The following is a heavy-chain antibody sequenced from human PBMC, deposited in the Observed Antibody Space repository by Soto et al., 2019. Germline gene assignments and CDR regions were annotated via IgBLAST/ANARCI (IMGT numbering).Heavy chain of an antibody. CDR2: IISSSSYI. CDR3: ARESEDLTSNFDY. CDR1: GFTFSSYS. V-gene: IGHV3-21*01. Sequence: GGSLRLSCAASGFTFSSYSMNWVRQAPGKGLEWVSSIISSSSYIYYADSVKGRFTISRDNAKNSLYLQMNSLRAEDTAVYYCARESEDLTSNFDYWGQGTLVTVSS. J-gene: IGHJ4*02.